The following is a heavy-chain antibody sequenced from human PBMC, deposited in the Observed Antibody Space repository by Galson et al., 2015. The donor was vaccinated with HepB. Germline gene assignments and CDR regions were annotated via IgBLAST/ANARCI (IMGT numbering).Heavy chain of an antibody. Sequence: SLRLSCAASGFTFTNAWMSWVRQAPGKGLEWLGRIKSKADGGSTDYAAPVKGRFTISRDDSKNTLYLQMDSLKPEDTAVYYCTTAGNYGGHLVYWGQGTLVTVSS. CDR1: GFTFTNAW. CDR3: TTAGNYGGHLVY. J-gene: IGHJ4*02. D-gene: IGHD4-23*01. CDR2: IKSKADGGST. V-gene: IGHV3-15*01.